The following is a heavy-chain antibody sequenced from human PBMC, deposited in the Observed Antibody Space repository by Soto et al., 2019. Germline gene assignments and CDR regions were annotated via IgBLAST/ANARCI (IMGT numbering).Heavy chain of an antibody. CDR1: GGSITSSCY. J-gene: IGHJ6*02. D-gene: IGHD6-13*01. Sequence: QLQLQESGPGLVKPSETLSLSCTVSGGSITSSCYWGWIRQPPGKGLEWIGSIYSTGNTYYNPSLKGRVTISADTSKNQFSLNLSSVTAADTAVYYCRSSSRYSTDVWGQGTTVYVSS. V-gene: IGHV4-39*01. CDR3: RSSSRYSTDV. CDR2: IYSTGNT.